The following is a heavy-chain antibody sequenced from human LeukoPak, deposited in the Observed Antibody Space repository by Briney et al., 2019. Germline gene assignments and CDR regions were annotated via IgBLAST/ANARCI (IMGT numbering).Heavy chain of an antibody. V-gene: IGHV1-46*01. J-gene: IGHJ4*02. CDR1: GYTFTSYG. CDR3: ARDQEGFDY. Sequence: ASVKVSCKASGYTFTSYGFSWVRQAPRQGLEWMGMIYPRDGSTSYAQKFQGRVTVTRDTSTSTVHMELSGLRSEDTAVYYCARDQEGFDYWGQGTLVTVSS. CDR2: IYPRDGST.